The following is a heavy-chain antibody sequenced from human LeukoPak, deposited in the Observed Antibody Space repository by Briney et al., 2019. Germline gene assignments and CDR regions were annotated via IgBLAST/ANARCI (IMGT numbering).Heavy chain of an antibody. D-gene: IGHD5-18*01. CDR1: GGTFSSYA. CDR2: IIPIFGTA. J-gene: IGHJ5*02. CDR3: ARTSGYSYSYLRGWFDP. V-gene: IGHV1-69*06. Sequence: GASVKVSCKASGGTFSSYAISWVRQAPGQGLEWMGGIIPIFGTANYAQKFQGRVTITADKSTSTAYMELSSLRSEDTAVYYCARTSGYSYSYLRGWFDPWGQGTLVTVSS.